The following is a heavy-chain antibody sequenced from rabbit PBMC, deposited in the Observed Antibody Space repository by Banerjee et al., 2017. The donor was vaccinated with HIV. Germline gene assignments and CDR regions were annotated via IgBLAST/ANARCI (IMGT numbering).Heavy chain of an antibody. CDR3: ARSYDSYADYFNL. CDR2: IDPIFGSI. Sequence: QEQLVESGGGLVQPEGSLTLTCKASGIDFSSYYYMCWVRQAPGKGLEWIGYIDPIFGSIYYASWVNGRFTISSHNAQNMLYLQLNSLTAADTATYFCARSYDSYADYFNLWGQGTLVTVS. CDR1: GIDFSSYYY. D-gene: IGHD2-1*01. V-gene: IGHV1S43*01. J-gene: IGHJ4*01.